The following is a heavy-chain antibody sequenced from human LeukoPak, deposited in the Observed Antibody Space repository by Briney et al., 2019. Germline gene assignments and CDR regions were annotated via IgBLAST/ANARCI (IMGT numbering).Heavy chain of an antibody. D-gene: IGHD3-16*01. CDR1: GFNFGDYA. V-gene: IGHV3-49*04. CDR2: IRSKAYGGTT. J-gene: IGHJ4*02. Sequence: GGSLRLSCTASGFNFGDYAVSWVRQAPGKGLEWVGLIRSKAYGGTTEYAASVKGRFTISRDDSKSIAYLQINSLKTEDTAVYYRSRVGKFGSTGNPFDYRGQGTLVAGPS. CDR3: SRVGKFGSTGNPFDY.